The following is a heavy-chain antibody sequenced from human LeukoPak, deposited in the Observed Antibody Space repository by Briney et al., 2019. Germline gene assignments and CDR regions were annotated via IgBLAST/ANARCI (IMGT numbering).Heavy chain of an antibody. V-gene: IGHV4-34*01. Sequence: SETLSLTCAVYGGSFSGYYWSWIRQPPGKGLEWIGEINHSGSTNYNPSLKSRVTISVDTSKNQFSLKQSSVTAADTAVYYCARGGRWPYDYWGQGTLVTVSS. CDR1: GGSFSGYY. D-gene: IGHD5-24*01. J-gene: IGHJ4*02. CDR2: INHSGST. CDR3: ARGGRWPYDY.